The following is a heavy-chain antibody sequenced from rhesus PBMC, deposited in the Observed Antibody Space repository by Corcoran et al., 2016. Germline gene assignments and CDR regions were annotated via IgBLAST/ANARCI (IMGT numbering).Heavy chain of an antibody. Sequence: QVQLQESGPGVVKPSETLSLTCAVSGGSISSGYDWSWIRQPPGKGLEWIGDLYGSSGSTNYNPSLKSRVTISKDESKNQFSLKLSAVTAADTTVYYCARGTYYYDSGYSDYWGQGALVTVSS. CDR2: LYGSSGST. CDR3: ARGTYYYDSGYSDY. D-gene: IGHD3-28*01. CDR1: GGSISSGYD. V-gene: IGHV4-76*01. J-gene: IGHJ4*01.